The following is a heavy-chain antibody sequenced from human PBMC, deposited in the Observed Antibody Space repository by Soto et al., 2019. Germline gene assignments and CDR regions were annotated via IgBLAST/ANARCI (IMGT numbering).Heavy chain of an antibody. V-gene: IGHV1-18*01. CDR1: GYSFTSYG. D-gene: IGHD2-15*01. CDR3: ARVGRFGGSCYSTWLDP. J-gene: IGHJ5*02. CDR2: IATYNYYT. Sequence: IPLVQSGAEVKKPGASVKVSCKASGYSFTSYGIIWVRQAPGLGLEWMGWIATYNYYTDYAQKFQGTVTITTNISTNTAYMELRSLSSDDAGLYFCARVGRFGGSCYSTWLDPWGQGTPVTVST.